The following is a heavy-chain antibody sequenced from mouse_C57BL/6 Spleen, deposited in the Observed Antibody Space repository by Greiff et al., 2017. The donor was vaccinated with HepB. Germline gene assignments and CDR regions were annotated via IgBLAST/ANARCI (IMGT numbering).Heavy chain of an antibody. D-gene: IGHD1-1*01. J-gene: IGHJ2*01. CDR2: INPNNGGT. Sequence: EEQLQQSGPELVKPGASVKISCKASGYTFTDYYMNWVKQSHGKSLEWIGDINPNNGGTSYNQKFKGKATLTVDKSSSTAYMELRSLTSEDSAVYYCARPPFYGSSLDYWGQGTTLTVSS. CDR3: ARPPFYGSSLDY. CDR1: GYTFTDYY. V-gene: IGHV1-26*01.